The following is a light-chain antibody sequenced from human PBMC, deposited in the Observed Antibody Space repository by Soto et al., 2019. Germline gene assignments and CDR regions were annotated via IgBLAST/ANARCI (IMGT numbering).Light chain of an antibody. CDR1: SSNIGAGYD. CDR3: QSYDSSLSGSVL. J-gene: IGLJ2*01. Sequence: QSVLTQPPSVSGAPGQRVTIYCTGSSSNIGAGYDVHWYQQLPGTAPKLLIYGNNNRPSGVPDRFSGSKSGTSASLAITGLQAEDEADYYCQSYDSSLSGSVLFGGGTKLTVL. CDR2: GNN. V-gene: IGLV1-40*01.